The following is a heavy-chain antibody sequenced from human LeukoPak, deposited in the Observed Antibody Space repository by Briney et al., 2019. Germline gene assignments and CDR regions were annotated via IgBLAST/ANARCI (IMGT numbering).Heavy chain of an antibody. CDR3: ARSKTRHFSAAVV. J-gene: IGHJ4*02. Sequence: GGSLRLSCAASGFTFSSYGMHWVRQAPGKGLEWVAFIRYDGSNKYYADSVKGRFTISRDNSKNTLYLQMNSLRAEDTAVYYCARSKTRHFSAAVVWGQGTLVTVSS. CDR2: IRYDGSNK. CDR1: GFTFSSYG. D-gene: IGHD6-13*01. V-gene: IGHV3-30*02.